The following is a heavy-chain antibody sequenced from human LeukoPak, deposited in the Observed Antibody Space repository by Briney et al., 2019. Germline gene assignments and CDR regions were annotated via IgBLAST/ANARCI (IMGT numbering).Heavy chain of an antibody. V-gene: IGHV3-21*01. CDR1: GFTFSSCG. CDR3: ATETIGRHYDY. D-gene: IGHD1-14*01. CDR2: IGPTGTDR. J-gene: IGHJ4*02. Sequence: GGSLRLSCAASGFTFSSCGFNWVRQVPGKGLEWVSSIGPTGTDRYYADSVRGRFTISRDNAKNSMYLQMDSLRDEDTAVYYCATETIGRHYDYWGQGTLLTVSS.